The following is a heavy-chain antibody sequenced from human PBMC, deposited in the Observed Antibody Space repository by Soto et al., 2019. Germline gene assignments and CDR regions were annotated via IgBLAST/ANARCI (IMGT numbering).Heavy chain of an antibody. CDR1: GFTFISYA. Sequence: GGSLRLSCSVSGFTFISYAMHWVRQAPGKGLEYVSSISSDGRPTYYADSVKGRFTISRDNSKNTLYLQMSSLRAEDTAVYYCVKDRWVDYWGQGIKVTVSS. J-gene: IGHJ4*02. V-gene: IGHV3-64D*06. CDR2: ISSDGRPT. CDR3: VKDRWVDY. D-gene: IGHD6-13*01.